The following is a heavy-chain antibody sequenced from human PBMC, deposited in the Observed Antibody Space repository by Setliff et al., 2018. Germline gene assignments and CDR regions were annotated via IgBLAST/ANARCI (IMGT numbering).Heavy chain of an antibody. Sequence: SETLSLTCAVYGGSFSGYYWSWIRQPPGKGLEWIGEINHSGSTNYNPSLKSRVTISVDTSKNQFSLKLSSVTAADTAVYYCAREGRVLQFLEWLGNYYYYGMDVWG. CDR1: GGSFSGYY. CDR3: AREGRVLQFLEWLGNYYYYGMDV. D-gene: IGHD3-3*01. J-gene: IGHJ6*01. CDR2: INHSGST. V-gene: IGHV4-34*01.